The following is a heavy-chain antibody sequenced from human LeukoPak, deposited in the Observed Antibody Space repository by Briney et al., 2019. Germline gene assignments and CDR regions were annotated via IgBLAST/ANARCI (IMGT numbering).Heavy chain of an antibody. CDR1: GYTSTTYG. D-gene: IGHD5-24*01. CDR3: ATAISYNDYFDY. Sequence: ASVKVSCKASGYTSTTYGINWVRQAPGKGLEWMGGFDPEDGETIYAQKFQGTVTMTEDTSTDTAYMELSSLRSEDAAVYYCATAISYNDYFDYWGQGTLVTVSS. CDR2: FDPEDGET. V-gene: IGHV1-24*01. J-gene: IGHJ4*02.